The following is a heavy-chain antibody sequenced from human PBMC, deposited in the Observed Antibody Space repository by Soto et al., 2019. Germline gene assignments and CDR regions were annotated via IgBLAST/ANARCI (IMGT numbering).Heavy chain of an antibody. V-gene: IGHV4-31*03. CDR2: IYYSGST. J-gene: IGHJ4*02. D-gene: IGHD2-2*03. Sequence: QVQLQESGPGLVKPSQTLSLTCTVSGGSISSGGYYWSWIRQHPWKGLEWIGYIYYSGSTYYNPSLKSRVTISVDTSKNQFSLKLSSVTAADTAVYYCARTGERWILGYYFDYWGQGTLVTVSS. CDR1: GGSISSGGYY. CDR3: ARTGERWILGYYFDY.